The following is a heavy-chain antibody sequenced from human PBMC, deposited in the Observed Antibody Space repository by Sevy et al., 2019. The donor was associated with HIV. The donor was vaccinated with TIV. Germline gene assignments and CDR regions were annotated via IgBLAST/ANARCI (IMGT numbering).Heavy chain of an antibody. CDR3: AREGGHDFWSGYYWSYWFDP. Sequence: GGSLRLSCAASGFTFSSYWMSWVRQAPGKGLEWVANINQDGSEEYYVASVKGRFTISRGNAKNSLYLQMNSLRAEDTAVYYCAREGGHDFWSGYYWSYWFDPWGQGTLVTVSS. J-gene: IGHJ5*02. CDR1: GFTFSSYW. D-gene: IGHD3-3*01. CDR2: INQDGSEE. V-gene: IGHV3-7*01.